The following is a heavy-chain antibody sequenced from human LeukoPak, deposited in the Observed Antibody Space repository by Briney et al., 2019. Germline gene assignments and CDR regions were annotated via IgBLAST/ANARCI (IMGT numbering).Heavy chain of an antibody. CDR3: ASGSGQGYDFWSGYYTQEYYFDY. Sequence: GGSLRLSCAASGFTFSSYGMHWVRQAPGKGLEWVANIKQDGSEKYYVDSVKGRFTISRDNAKNSLYLQMNSLRAEDTAMYYCASGSGQGYDFWSGYYTQEYYFDYWGQGTLVTVSS. V-gene: IGHV3-7*01. CDR1: GFTFSSYG. D-gene: IGHD3-3*01. J-gene: IGHJ4*02. CDR2: IKQDGSEK.